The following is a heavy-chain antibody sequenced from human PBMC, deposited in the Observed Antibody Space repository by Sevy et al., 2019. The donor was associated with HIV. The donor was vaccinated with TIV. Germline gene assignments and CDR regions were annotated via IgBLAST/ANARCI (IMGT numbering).Heavy chain of an antibody. Sequence: GGSLRLSCAASGFTFSSYSMNWVRQAPGKGLEWVSSISSSSSYIYYAVSVKGRFTISRDNAKNSLYLQMNSLRAEDTAVYYCAAVAGTGYWGQGTLVTVSS. CDR3: AAVAGTGY. CDR1: GFTFSSYS. CDR2: ISSSSSYI. D-gene: IGHD6-19*01. V-gene: IGHV3-21*01. J-gene: IGHJ4*02.